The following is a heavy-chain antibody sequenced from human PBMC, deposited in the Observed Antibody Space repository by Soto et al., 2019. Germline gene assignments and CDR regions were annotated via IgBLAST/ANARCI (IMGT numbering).Heavy chain of an antibody. V-gene: IGHV3-48*02. CDR2: ISSSASSI. J-gene: IGHJ4*02. D-gene: IGHD3-3*01. CDR3: ARGDNRRHDLAD. Sequence: GGALRLSCAASGLTFISYNMNWFLQAPGKGLEWVSYISSSASSIYYADSVKGRFTISRDNAKDSLFLQMNSLRDEDTAVYYCARGDNRRHDLADRAQGTLVPVSS. CDR1: GLTFISYN.